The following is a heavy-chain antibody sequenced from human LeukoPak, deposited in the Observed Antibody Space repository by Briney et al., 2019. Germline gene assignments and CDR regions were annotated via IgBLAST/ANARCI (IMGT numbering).Heavy chain of an antibody. V-gene: IGHV4-59*11. CDR3: AREGIGYSSSWPYFDY. Sequence: SETLSLTCTVSGGSISSHYWSWIRQPPGKELEWIGYIYYSGSTNYNPSLKSRVTISVDTSKNQFSLKLSSVTAADTAVYYCAREGIGYSSSWPYFDYWGQGTLVTVSS. J-gene: IGHJ4*02. D-gene: IGHD6-13*01. CDR2: IYYSGST. CDR1: GGSISSHY.